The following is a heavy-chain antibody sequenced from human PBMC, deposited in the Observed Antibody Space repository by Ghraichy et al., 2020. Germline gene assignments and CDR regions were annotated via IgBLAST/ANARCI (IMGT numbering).Heavy chain of an antibody. CDR2: VRSKAYSGTT. J-gene: IGHJ6*02. CDR3: TRASPGPYCANGVCQTFWYNMDV. Sequence: GESLNISCTASGFTFDDYAMSWFRQAPGKGLEWVGFVRSKAYSGTTQYAASVKGRFTISRDDSKSIAYLQMKSLKTEDTAVYYCTRASPGPYCANGVCQTFWYNMDVWGQGTTVIVSS. V-gene: IGHV3-49*03. D-gene: IGHD2-8*01. CDR1: GFTFDDYA.